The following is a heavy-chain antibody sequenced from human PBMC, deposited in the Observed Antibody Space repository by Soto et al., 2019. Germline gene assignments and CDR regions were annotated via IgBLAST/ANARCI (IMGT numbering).Heavy chain of an antibody. V-gene: IGHV3-73*01. J-gene: IGHJ6*02. CDR2: IRSKANSYAT. Sequence: GESLKISCAASGFTFSGSAMHWVRQASGKGLEWVGRIRSKANSYATAYAASVKGRFTISRDDSKNTAYLQMNSLKTEDTAVYYCTRHGLFYYYGMDVWGQGTTVTVS. CDR3: TRHGLFYYYGMDV. CDR1: GFTFSGSA.